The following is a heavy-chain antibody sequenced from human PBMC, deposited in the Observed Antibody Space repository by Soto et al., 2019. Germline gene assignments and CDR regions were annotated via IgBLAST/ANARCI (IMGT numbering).Heavy chain of an antibody. CDR1: GFTVSSNY. CDR2: SSSGGST. Sequence: EVQLVESGGGLVQPGGSLRLSCAASGFTVSSNYMSWVRQAPGKGLEWVSVSSSGGSTYYADSVKGRFTISRDNSKNTLYLQMNSLRAEDTAVYYCAARDAFDIWGQGTMVTVSS. V-gene: IGHV3-66*01. CDR3: AARDAFDI. J-gene: IGHJ3*02.